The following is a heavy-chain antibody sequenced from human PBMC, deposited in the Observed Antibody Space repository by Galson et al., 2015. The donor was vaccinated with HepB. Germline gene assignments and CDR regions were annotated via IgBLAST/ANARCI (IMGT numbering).Heavy chain of an antibody. CDR3: ARDRVVTGTTFYYYGMDV. Sequence: LRLSCAASGFTVSSNYMSWVRQAPGKGLEWVSVIYSGGSTYYADSVKGRFTISRDNSKNTLYLQMNSLRAEDTAVYYCARDRVVTGTTFYYYGMDVWGQGTTVTVSS. V-gene: IGHV3-66*01. J-gene: IGHJ6*02. CDR1: GFTVSSNY. D-gene: IGHD1-7*01. CDR2: IYSGGST.